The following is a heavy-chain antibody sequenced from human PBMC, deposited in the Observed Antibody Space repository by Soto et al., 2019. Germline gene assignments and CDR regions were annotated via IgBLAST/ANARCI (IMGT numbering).Heavy chain of an antibody. CDR2: MNPNSGNT. D-gene: IGHD3-3*01. CDR3: ARGHVFSGITIFGVVSDY. Sequence: GASVKVSCKASGYTFTSYDINWVRQATGQGLEWMGWMNPNSGNTGYAQKFQGRVTMTRDTSISTAYMELSNLRSEDTAVYYCARGHVFSGITIFGVVSDYCRQGTMVAVSS. J-gene: IGHJ4*02. CDR1: GYTFTSYD. V-gene: IGHV1-8*01.